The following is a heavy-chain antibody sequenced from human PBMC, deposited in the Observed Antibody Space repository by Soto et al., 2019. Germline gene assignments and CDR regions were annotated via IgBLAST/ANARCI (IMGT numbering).Heavy chain of an antibody. CDR1: GFTFSSYW. J-gene: IGHJ2*01. Sequence: EVQLVESGGGLVQPGGSLRLSCAASGFTFSSYWMSWVRQAPGKGLEWVANIKQDGSEKYYVDSVKGRFTISRDNAKNSLYLQMNRLIAEDTAVYYCARGECIAAAGDWYFDLWGRGTLVTVSS. D-gene: IGHD6-13*01. CDR3: ARGECIAAAGDWYFDL. CDR2: IKQDGSEK. V-gene: IGHV3-7*01.